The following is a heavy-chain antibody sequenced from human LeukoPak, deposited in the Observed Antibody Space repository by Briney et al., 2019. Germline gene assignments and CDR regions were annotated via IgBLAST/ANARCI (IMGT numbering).Heavy chain of an antibody. CDR3: ARGSRRVVVPAANWFDP. Sequence: ASVKVSCKASGGTFSSYAISWVRQAPGQGLEWMGGIIPIFGTANYAQKFQGRVTITADESTSTAYKELSSLRSEDTAVYYCARGSRRVVVPAANWFDPWGQGTLVTVSS. CDR1: GGTFSSYA. J-gene: IGHJ5*02. V-gene: IGHV1-69*13. D-gene: IGHD2-2*01. CDR2: IIPIFGTA.